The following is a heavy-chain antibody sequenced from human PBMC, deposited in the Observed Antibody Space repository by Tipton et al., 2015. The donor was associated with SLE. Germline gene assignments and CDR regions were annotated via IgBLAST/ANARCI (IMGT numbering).Heavy chain of an antibody. CDR3: ASGRAVAGGDYFDY. V-gene: IGHV4-59*01. CDR2: VHNSGST. CDR1: GGSISTYY. J-gene: IGHJ4*02. D-gene: IGHD6-19*01. Sequence: TLSLTCTVSGGSISTYYWSWIRQPPGKGLEWIGYVHNSGSTNYNPSLKSRVTISVDTSKNQFSLKLSSVTAADTAVFYCASGRAVAGGDYFDYWGQGTLVTVSS.